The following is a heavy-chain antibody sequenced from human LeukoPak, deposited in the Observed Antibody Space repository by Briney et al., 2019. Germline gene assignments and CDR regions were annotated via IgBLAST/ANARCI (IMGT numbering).Heavy chain of an antibody. CDR1: GGTFSSYA. D-gene: IGHD1/OR15-1a*01. V-gene: IGHV1-69*04. CDR3: ARDPVTGTNDAFDI. CDR2: IIPVLGIA. J-gene: IGHJ3*02. Sequence: SVKVSCKASGGTFSSYAISWVRQAPGQGLEWMGRIIPVLGIANYAQKFLGRVTITADESTSTAYMELSSLRSEDTAVYYCARDPVTGTNDAFDIWGQGTMVTVSS.